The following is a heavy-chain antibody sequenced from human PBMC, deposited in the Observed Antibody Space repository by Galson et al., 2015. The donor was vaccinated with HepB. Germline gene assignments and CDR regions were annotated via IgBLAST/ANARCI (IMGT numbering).Heavy chain of an antibody. J-gene: IGHJ4*02. V-gene: IGHV3-21*01. D-gene: IGHD3-10*01. Sequence: SLRLSCAASGFTFSSYSMNWVRQAPGKGLEWVSSISSSSSYIYYADPVKGRFTISRDNAKNSLYLQMNSLRAEDTAVYYCARDIPGYYGSGSGAVDYWGQGTLVTVSS. CDR3: ARDIPGYYGSGSGAVDY. CDR1: GFTFSSYS. CDR2: ISSSSSYI.